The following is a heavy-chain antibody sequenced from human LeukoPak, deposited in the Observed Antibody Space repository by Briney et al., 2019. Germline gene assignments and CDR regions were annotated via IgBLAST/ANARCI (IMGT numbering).Heavy chain of an antibody. CDR3: ARLFVRRSITIFGVVIKQDAFDI. CDR1: GYTSTSYD. CDR2: MNPNSGNT. D-gene: IGHD3-3*01. J-gene: IGHJ3*02. V-gene: IGHV1-8*01. Sequence: ASVKVSCKASGYTSTSYDINWVRQATGQGLEWMGWMNPNSGNTGYAQKFQGRVTMTRNTSISTAYMELSSLRSEDTAVYYCARLFVRRSITIFGVVIKQDAFDIWGQGTMVTVSS.